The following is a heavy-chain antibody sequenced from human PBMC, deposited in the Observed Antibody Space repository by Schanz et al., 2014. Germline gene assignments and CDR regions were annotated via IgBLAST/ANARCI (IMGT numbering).Heavy chain of an antibody. CDR2: IGGSGGST. CDR3: AKDRWRATVMVDAFDI. D-gene: IGHD4-4*01. J-gene: IGHJ3*02. CDR1: GFTVNTNY. V-gene: IGHV3-53*01. Sequence: EVQLVESGGGLIQPGGSLRLSCAVSGFTVNTNYMSWVRQAPGKGLEWVLGIGGSGGSTDYADSVKGRFTISRDNSKNTVHLQMNSLRAEDTAVYFCAKDRWRATVMVDAFDIWGQGTKVTVSS.